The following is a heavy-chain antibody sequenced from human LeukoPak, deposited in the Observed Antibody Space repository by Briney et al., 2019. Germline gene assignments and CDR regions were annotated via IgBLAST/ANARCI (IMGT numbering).Heavy chain of an antibody. J-gene: IGHJ4*02. V-gene: IGHV1-46*01. CDR3: ARGSIAAAASDDY. D-gene: IGHD6-13*01. CDR1: GYTFTSYD. CDR2: INPSGGST. Sequence: ASVKVSCKASGYTFTSYDINWVRQAPGQGLEWMGIINPSGGSTSYAQKFQGRVTMTRDTSTSTVYMELSSLRSEDTAVYYCARGSIAAAASDDYWGQGTLVTVSS.